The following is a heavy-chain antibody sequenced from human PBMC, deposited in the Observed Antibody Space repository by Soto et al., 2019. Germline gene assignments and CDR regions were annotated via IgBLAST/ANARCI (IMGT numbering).Heavy chain of an antibody. V-gene: IGHV2-5*01. D-gene: IGHD3-16*02. CDR2: IYWNDDK. J-gene: IGHJ6*02. CDR3: AHTRNYRNGMDV. CDR1: GFSLSTSGVG. Sequence: QITLKESGPTLVKPTQTLTLTCTFSGFSLSTSGVGVGWIRQHPGKALEWLALIYWNDDKRYSPSLKSRLTITKDTSKNQVVLTMTNMDPVDTATYYCAHTRNYRNGMDVWGQGTTVTVSS.